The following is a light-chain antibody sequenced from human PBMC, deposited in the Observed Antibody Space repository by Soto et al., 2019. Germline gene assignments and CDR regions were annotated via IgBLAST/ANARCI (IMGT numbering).Light chain of an antibody. J-gene: IGLJ1*01. V-gene: IGLV1-51*01. CDR2: DDN. Sequence: QSVLTQPPSVSAAPGQKVTISCSGSSSNIGGNSVSWYQQLPGTAPKLLIYDDNKRPSGIPDRFSGSKSGTSATLGITGFQTGDEAEYYCSSYAGRNNFDVFGSGTKVTVL. CDR1: SSNIGGNS. CDR3: SSYAGRNNFDV.